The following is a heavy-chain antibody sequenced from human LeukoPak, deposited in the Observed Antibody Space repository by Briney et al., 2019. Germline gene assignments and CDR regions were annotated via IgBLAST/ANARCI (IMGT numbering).Heavy chain of an antibody. CDR3: ARGGATPFFLGGREPD. Sequence: GASVKVSCKASGYIFTNHYMHWVRQATGQGLEWMGWMSPNSGDSGYTQRFQGRVTMTRDTSISTAYMELSRLRSDDTAVYYCARGGATPFFLGGREPDWGQGTLVTVSS. CDR1: GYIFTNHY. CDR2: MSPNSGDS. V-gene: IGHV1-2*02. D-gene: IGHD2-15*01. J-gene: IGHJ4*02.